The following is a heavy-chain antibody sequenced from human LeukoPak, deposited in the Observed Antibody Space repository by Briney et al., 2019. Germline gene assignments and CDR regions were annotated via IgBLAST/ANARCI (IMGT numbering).Heavy chain of an antibody. CDR3: ARGGWAMDPPHNWFDP. D-gene: IGHD5-18*01. J-gene: IGHJ5*02. Sequence: PSETLSLTCTVSGGSISSSSYYWGWIRQPPGKGLEWIGSIYYSGSTYYNPSLKSRVTISVDTSKNQFSLKLSSVTAADTAVYYCARGGWAMDPPHNWFDPWGQGTLVTVSS. V-gene: IGHV4-39*07. CDR1: GGSISSSSYY. CDR2: IYYSGST.